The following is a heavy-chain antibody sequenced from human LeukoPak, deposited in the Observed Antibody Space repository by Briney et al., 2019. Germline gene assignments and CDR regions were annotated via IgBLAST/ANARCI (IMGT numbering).Heavy chain of an antibody. D-gene: IGHD6-13*01. V-gene: IGHV3-23*01. J-gene: IGHJ4*02. CDR3: AKDSPGAAAGISFGIEGEPEYYFDY. Sequence: GGSLRPSCAASGFTFSSYAMSWVRQAPGKGLEWVSAISGSGGSTYYADSVKGRFTISRDNSKNTLYLQMNSLRAEDTAVYYCAKDSPGAAAGISFGIEGEPEYYFDYWGQGTLVTVSS. CDR2: ISGSGGST. CDR1: GFTFSSYA.